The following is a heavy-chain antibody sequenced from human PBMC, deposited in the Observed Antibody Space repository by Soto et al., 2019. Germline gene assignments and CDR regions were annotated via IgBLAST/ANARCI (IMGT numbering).Heavy chain of an antibody. D-gene: IGHD3-9*01. J-gene: IGHJ5*02. V-gene: IGHV3-9*01. CDR2: INWNSGSI. Sequence: DVQLVESAGGLVQPGGSLRLSCAATGITFEEFAIHWVRQAPGKGLEWVSGINWNSGSIGYADSVKGRFTISRDNAKNSLYLHLNSLRAEDTALYYCAKAPNLVTHWFDPWGQGTLVTVSS. CDR3: AKAPNLVTHWFDP. CDR1: GITFEEFA.